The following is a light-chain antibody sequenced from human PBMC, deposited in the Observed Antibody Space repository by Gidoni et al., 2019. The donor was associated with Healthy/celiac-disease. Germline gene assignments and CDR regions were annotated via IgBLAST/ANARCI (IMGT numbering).Light chain of an antibody. Sequence: EIVMTHSPATLSVSPGERATLACRASQSVSSNLAWYQQKPGQAPRLLIYGASTRATGIPARFRGSGSGTEFTLTISSLQSEDFAVYYCQQYNNWPRTFGQGTKVEIK. V-gene: IGKV3-15*01. CDR2: GAS. CDR3: QQYNNWPRT. J-gene: IGKJ1*01. CDR1: QSVSSN.